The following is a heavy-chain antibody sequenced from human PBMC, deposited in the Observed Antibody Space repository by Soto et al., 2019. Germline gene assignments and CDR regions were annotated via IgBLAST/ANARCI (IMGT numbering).Heavy chain of an antibody. CDR1: GGSISAYF. CDR3: ARADTTIVPLAQ. Sequence: SETLSIHFTVSGGSISAYFWNWIREPPGKGLEWIAYMSYTGNTNYNPSLTSRVSISVDTSKNQFSLNLNSVTAADTAVYYCARADTTIVPLAQWGQGTLVTVSS. J-gene: IGHJ4*02. CDR2: MSYTGNT. V-gene: IGHV4-59*01. D-gene: IGHD3-10*01.